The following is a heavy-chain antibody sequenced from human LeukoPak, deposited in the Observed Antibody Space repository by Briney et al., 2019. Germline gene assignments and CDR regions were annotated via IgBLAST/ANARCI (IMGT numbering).Heavy chain of an antibody. J-gene: IGHJ5*02. CDR2: IYPGDSDT. Sequence: GESLQISCKGSGYSFTSYWIGWVRQMPGKGLEWMGIIYPGDSDTRYSPSFQGQVTISADKSISTAYLQWSSLKASDTAMYYCARLVGYCSSTSCYRWFDPWGQGTLVTVSS. CDR3: ARLVGYCSSTSCYRWFDP. CDR1: GYSFTSYW. D-gene: IGHD2-2*01. V-gene: IGHV5-51*01.